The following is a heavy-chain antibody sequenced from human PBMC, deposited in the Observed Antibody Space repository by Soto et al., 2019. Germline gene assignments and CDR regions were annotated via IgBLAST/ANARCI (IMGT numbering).Heavy chain of an antibody. J-gene: IGHJ1*01. CDR3: ARENLSGDDSPKAY. CDR1: GFTFSSYW. D-gene: IGHD2-15*01. V-gene: IGHV3-7*01. Sequence: EVQLVESGGGLVQPGGSLRLSCAASGFTFSSYWMSWVRQAPGKRLEWVANIKHDGTEKSYVDSVKGRFTISRGNAKISLYLQVTSLRVADTAVYSWARENLSGDDSPKAYGGQGTLYTVAS. CDR2: IKHDGTEK.